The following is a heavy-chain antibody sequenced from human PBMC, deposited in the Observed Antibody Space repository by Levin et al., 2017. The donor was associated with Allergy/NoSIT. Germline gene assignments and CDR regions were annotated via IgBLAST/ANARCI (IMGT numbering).Heavy chain of an antibody. Sequence: GGSLRLSCAASGFTFSSYAMHWVRQAPGKGLEWVAVISYDGSNKYYADSVKGRFTISRDNSKNTLYLQMNSLRAEDTAVYYCARDRGELLLAGIDYWGQGTLVTVSS. D-gene: IGHD1-26*01. J-gene: IGHJ4*02. V-gene: IGHV3-30-3*01. CDR2: ISYDGSNK. CDR1: GFTFSSYA. CDR3: ARDRGELLLAGIDY.